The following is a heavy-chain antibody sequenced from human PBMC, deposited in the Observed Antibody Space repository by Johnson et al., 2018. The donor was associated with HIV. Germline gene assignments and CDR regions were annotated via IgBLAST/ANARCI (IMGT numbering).Heavy chain of an antibody. CDR2: IRYDGSNK. J-gene: IGHJ3*02. CDR3: ARDGEWELSHSAFDI. D-gene: IGHD1-26*01. CDR1: GFTFSDYY. V-gene: IGHV3-30*02. Sequence: QLVESGGGLVKPGGSLRLSCAASGFTFSDYYMSWIRQAPGKGLEWVAFIRYDGSNKYYADSVKGRFTISRDNSKNTLYLQINSLRAEDTAVYYCARDGEWELSHSAFDIWGQGTMVTVSS.